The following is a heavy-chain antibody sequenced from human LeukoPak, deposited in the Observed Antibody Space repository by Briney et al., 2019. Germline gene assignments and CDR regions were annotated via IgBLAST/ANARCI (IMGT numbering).Heavy chain of an antibody. D-gene: IGHD3-22*01. J-gene: IGHJ4*02. CDR3: ARGRFNYDSSGYSSFYH. Sequence: PSETLSLTCTVSGGSISSSSYYWGWIRQPPGKGLEWIGSIYYSGSTYYNPSLKSRVTISVDTSKNQFSLKLSSVTAADTAVYYCARGRFNYDSSGYSSFYHWGQGTLVTVSS. V-gene: IGHV4-39*01. CDR2: IYYSGST. CDR1: GGSISSSSYY.